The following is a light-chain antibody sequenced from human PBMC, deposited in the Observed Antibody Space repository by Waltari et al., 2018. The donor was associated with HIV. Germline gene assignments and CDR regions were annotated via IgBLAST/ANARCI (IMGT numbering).Light chain of an antibody. Sequence: QSVLAQPPSASGTPGQRVTISCSGSTSNIGGNNVSWYQQLPGTAPKLLTYSNNERPSGVPDRLSGSTSGTSASLVISGLQSEDDADYYCAAWDDSLKGGAFGTGTKVTVL. CDR3: AAWDDSLKGGA. CDR2: SNN. CDR1: TSNIGGNN. V-gene: IGLV1-44*01. J-gene: IGLJ1*01.